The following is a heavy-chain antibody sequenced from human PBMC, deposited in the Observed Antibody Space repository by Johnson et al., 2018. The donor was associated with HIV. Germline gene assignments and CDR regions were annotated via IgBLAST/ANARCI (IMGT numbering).Heavy chain of an antibody. CDR2: IKSKTDGGTT. V-gene: IGHV3-15*01. CDR1: GFTFSNAW. D-gene: IGHD2-2*01. Sequence: MLLVESGGGLVKPGGSLRLSCAASGFTFSNAWMSWVRQAPGKGLEWVGRIKSKTDGGTTDYAAPVKGRFTISRDDSKNTLYLQMNSLKTEDTAVYYCTTGLPGRTDDAFDIWGQGTMVTVSS. J-gene: IGHJ3*02. CDR3: TTGLPGRTDDAFDI.